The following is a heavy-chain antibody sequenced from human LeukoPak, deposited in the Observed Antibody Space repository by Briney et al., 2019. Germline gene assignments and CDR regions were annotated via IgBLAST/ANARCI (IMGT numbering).Heavy chain of an antibody. CDR2: TSPDGKLK. CDR1: TFTLSGSW. CDR3: ARDPAYGALDY. D-gene: IGHD4-17*01. V-gene: IGHV3-7*01. J-gene: IGHJ4*02. Sequence: PGGSLTLSCVASTFTLSGSWITWVRQPPGRWLQWLGYTSPDGKLKIYVDSVKGPFTISRDNARNSVYLQISSLRVEDTSVYYCARDPAYGALDYWGQGTLVAVSS.